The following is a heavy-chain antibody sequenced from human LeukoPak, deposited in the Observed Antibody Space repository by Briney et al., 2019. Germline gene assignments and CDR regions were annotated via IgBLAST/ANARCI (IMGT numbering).Heavy chain of an antibody. CDR1: GGSFSGYY. CDR3: ARGPGGRAYYYDSSGYFRAPPGRSYYFDY. Sequence: SETLSLTCAVYGGSFSGYYWSWIRQPPGKGLEWIGEMNHSGSTIYNPSLKSRVTISVDTSTNQFSLKLSSVTAADTAVYYCARGPGGRAYYYDSSGYFRAPPGRSYYFDYWGQGTLVTVSS. CDR2: MNHSGST. D-gene: IGHD3-22*01. J-gene: IGHJ4*02. V-gene: IGHV4-34*01.